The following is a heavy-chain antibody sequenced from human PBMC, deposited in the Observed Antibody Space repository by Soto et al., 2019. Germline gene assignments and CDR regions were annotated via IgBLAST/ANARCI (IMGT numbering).Heavy chain of an antibody. CDR2: INAFNGNT. J-gene: IGHJ3*02. CDR3: ACGSGSYSLGGAFDX. Sequence: AVSVKVSCKASGYTFTSYAMHWVRQAPGQRLEWMGLINAFNGNTKYSQKFQGRVTITRDTSASTAYMELSSLRSEDTAVYYCACGSGSYSLGGAFDXWGQGTMVTVS. D-gene: IGHD3-10*01. CDR1: GYTFTSYA. V-gene: IGHV1-3*01.